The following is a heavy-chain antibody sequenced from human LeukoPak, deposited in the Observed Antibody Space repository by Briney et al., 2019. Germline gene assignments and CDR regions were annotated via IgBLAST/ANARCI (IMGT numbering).Heavy chain of an antibody. J-gene: IGHJ4*02. D-gene: IGHD1-14*01. V-gene: IGHV3-23*01. Sequence: GGSLRLSCAASGFTFSSYAMSWVRQAPGKGLEWVSGISGSGGSGGSTYYADSVKGRFTISRDNSKNTLYLQMNSLRAEDTAVYYCAYKGYWGQGTLVTVSS. CDR1: GFTFSSYA. CDR2: ISGSGGSGGST. CDR3: AYKGY.